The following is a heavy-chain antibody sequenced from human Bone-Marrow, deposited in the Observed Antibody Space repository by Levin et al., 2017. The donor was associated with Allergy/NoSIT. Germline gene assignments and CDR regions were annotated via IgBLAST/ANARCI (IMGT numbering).Heavy chain of an antibody. Sequence: PGGSLRLSCSVSGFTFEIYGMNWVRQAPGKRLEWVSHISASGSPTYYADPVRGRFTISRDNAKQSLYLQMTSLRVEDTAVYYCARVLFDFWGQGALVTVSS. D-gene: IGHD5/OR15-5a*01. J-gene: IGHJ4*02. CDR3: ARVLFDF. V-gene: IGHV3-48*04. CDR1: GFTFEIYG. CDR2: ISASGSPT.